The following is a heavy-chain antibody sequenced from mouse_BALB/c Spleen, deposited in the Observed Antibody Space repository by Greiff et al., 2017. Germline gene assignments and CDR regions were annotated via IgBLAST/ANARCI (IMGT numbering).Heavy chain of an antibody. D-gene: IGHD3-1*01. CDR2: ISNGGGST. V-gene: IGHV5-12-2*01. CDR3: ARQLGLRGYFDY. J-gene: IGHJ2*01. Sequence: EVKVVESGGGLVQPGGSLKLSCAASGFTFSSYTMSWVRQTPEKRLEWVAYISNGGGSTYYPDTVKGRFTISRDNAKNTLYLQMSSLKSEDTAMYYCARQLGLRGYFDYWGQGTTLTVSS. CDR1: GFTFSSYT.